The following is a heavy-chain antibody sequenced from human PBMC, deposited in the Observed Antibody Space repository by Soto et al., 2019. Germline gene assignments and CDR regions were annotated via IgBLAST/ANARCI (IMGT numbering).Heavy chain of an antibody. Sequence: ASVKVSCKASGYTFTSYAMHWARQATGQRLEWMGWINAGNGNTKYSQKFQGRVTITRDTSASTAYMELSSLRSEDTAVYYCAREPPPTSYYGMDVWGQGTTVTVSS. J-gene: IGHJ6*02. CDR1: GYTFTSYA. CDR2: INAGNGNT. V-gene: IGHV1-3*01. CDR3: AREPPPTSYYGMDV.